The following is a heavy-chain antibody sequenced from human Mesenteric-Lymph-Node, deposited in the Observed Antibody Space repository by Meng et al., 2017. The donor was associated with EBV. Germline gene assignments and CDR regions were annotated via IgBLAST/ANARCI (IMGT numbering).Heavy chain of an antibody. Sequence: LQLQESGPGLVKPSGTLSLACTVSGGSISSSSYYWGWIRQPPGKGLEWIGSIYYSGSTYYNPSLKSRVTISVDTSKNQFSLKLSSVTAADTAVYYCARHEDSSSWYDYWGQGTLVTVSS. D-gene: IGHD6-13*01. CDR1: GGSISSSSYY. J-gene: IGHJ4*02. V-gene: IGHV4-39*01. CDR2: IYYSGST. CDR3: ARHEDSSSWYDY.